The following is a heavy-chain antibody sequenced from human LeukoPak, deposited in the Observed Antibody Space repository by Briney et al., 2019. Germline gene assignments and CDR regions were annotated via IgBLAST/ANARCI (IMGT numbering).Heavy chain of an antibody. V-gene: IGHV1-2*02. D-gene: IGHD2-2*02. J-gene: IGHJ5*02. CDR1: GYTFTGYF. Sequence: ASVKVSCRASGYTFTGYFIHWVRQAAGQGLEWMGWINPDSGATNCAQKFQGRVTLTRDTSISTAYMDLGRLTSDDTAIYYCARVPTYTEPGGNWFDPWGQGTQVTVSS. CDR3: ARVPTYTEPGGNWFDP. CDR2: INPDSGAT.